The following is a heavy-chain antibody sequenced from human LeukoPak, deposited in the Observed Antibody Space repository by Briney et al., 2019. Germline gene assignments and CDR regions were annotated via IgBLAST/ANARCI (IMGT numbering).Heavy chain of an antibody. CDR2: INPNSGGT. J-gene: IGHJ4*02. CDR1: GYTFTGYY. CDR3: ARMRPMVRGVIISGFDY. V-gene: IGHV1-2*02. D-gene: IGHD3-10*01. Sequence: ASVKVSCKASGYTFTGYYMHWVRQAPGQGLEWMGWINPNSGGTNYAQKFQGRVTMTRDTSISTAYMELSRLRSDDTAVYYCARMRPMVRGVIISGFDYWGQGTLVTVSS.